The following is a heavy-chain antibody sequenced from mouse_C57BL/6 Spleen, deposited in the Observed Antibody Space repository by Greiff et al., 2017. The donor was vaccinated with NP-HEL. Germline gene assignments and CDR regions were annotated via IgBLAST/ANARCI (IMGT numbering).Heavy chain of an antibody. CDR1: GYTFTSYW. V-gene: IGHV1-55*01. D-gene: IGHD5-5*01. J-gene: IGHJ2*01. CDR2: IYPGSGST. CDR3: ARRDYRRYFDY. Sequence: QVHVKQPGAELVKPGASVKMSCKASGYTFTSYWITWVKQRPGQGLEWIGDIYPGSGSTNYNEKFKSKATLTVDTSSSTAYMQLSSLTSEDSAVYYGARRDYRRYFDYWGQGTTLTVSS.